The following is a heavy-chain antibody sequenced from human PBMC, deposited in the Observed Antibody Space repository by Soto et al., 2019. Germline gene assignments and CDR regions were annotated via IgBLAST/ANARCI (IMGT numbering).Heavy chain of an antibody. Sequence: GGSLRLSCAASGFTFDDYTMHWVRQAPGKGLEWVSLISWDGGSTYYADSVKGRFTISRDNSKNSLYLQMNSLRTEDTALYYCAKQGPKDSSGYYYEDDYMDVWGKGTTVTVSS. CDR1: GFTFDDYT. D-gene: IGHD3-22*01. CDR2: ISWDGGST. V-gene: IGHV3-43*01. J-gene: IGHJ6*03. CDR3: AKQGPKDSSGYYYEDDYMDV.